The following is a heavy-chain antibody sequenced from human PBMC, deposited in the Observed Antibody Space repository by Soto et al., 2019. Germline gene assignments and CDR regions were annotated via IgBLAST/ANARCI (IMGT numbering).Heavy chain of an antibody. J-gene: IGHJ6*02. D-gene: IGHD4-17*01. CDR3: ARDYGDFPAHYYYYGMDV. CDR2: IYYSGST. V-gene: IGHV4-31*03. CDR1: GGSISSGGYY. Sequence: SETLSLTCTASGGSISSGGYYLSWIRQHPGKGLEWIGYIYYSGSTYYNPSLKSRVTISVDTSKNQFSLKLSSVTAADTAVYYCARDYGDFPAHYYYYGMDVWGQGTTVTVSS.